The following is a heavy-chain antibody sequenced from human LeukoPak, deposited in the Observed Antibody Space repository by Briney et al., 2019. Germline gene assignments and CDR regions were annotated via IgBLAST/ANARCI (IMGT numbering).Heavy chain of an antibody. CDR1: GGSISSGSYY. D-gene: IGHD3-22*01. CDR3: ARLYYYDSSGPPL. Sequence: PSETLSLTCTVSGGSISSGSYYWSWIRQPAGKGLEWIGNTYYTGRTYYNPSLKSRVAISVDTSKNQFSLKLSSVSAADTAVYYCARLYYYDSSGPPLWGQGTLVTVSS. V-gene: IGHV4-39*01. CDR2: TYYTGRT. J-gene: IGHJ4*02.